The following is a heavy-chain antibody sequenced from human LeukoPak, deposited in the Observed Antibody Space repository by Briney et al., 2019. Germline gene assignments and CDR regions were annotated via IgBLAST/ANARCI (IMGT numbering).Heavy chain of an antibody. D-gene: IGHD1-7*01. CDR3: ARDRNYAFDN. CDR2: IGISSGNT. CDR1: GFPFSEYS. J-gene: IGHJ4*02. Sequence: PGGSLRLSCAASGFPFSEYSMNWVRQAPGKGLEWISYIGISSGNTKYADSVKGRFTVSADNARNSLYLQMNSLRVEDTAVYYCARDRNYAFDNWGQGTLVTVSS. V-gene: IGHV3-11*06.